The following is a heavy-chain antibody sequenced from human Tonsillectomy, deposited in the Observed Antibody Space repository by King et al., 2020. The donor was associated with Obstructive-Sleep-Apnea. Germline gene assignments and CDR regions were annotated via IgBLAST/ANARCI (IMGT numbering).Heavy chain of an antibody. CDR2: INHSGST. Sequence: VQLQQWGAGLLKPSETLSLTCAVYGGSFSGYYWSWIRQPPGKGLEWIGEINHSGSTNYNPSLKSRVTISVDTSKNQFSLKLSSVTAADTAVYYCARGPVGATTPFDYWGQGTLVTVSS. D-gene: IGHD1-26*01. V-gene: IGHV4-34*01. CDR3: ARGPVGATTPFDY. J-gene: IGHJ4*02. CDR1: GGSFSGYY.